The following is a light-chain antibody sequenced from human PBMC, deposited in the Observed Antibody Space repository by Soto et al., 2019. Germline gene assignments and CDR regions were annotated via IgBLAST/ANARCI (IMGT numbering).Light chain of an antibody. CDR2: DAS. CDR3: QQCYMGWT. J-gene: IGKJ1*01. CDR1: QSIGRS. V-gene: IGKV1-5*01. Sequence: DIQMTQSPSTLSASVGDRVTITCRASQSIGRSLAWYQQHPGKAPKLLIDDASTLESGVPSRFSGAGSGTEFTLSITSLQPEDFGTYYCQQCYMGWTFGQGTKVDMK.